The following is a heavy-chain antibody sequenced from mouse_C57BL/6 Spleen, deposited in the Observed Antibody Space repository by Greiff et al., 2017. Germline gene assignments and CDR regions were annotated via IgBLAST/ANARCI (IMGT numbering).Heavy chain of an antibody. CDR2: IYPGSGNT. V-gene: IGHV1-76*01. Sequence: VKLMESGAELVRPGASVKLSCKASGYTFTDYYINWVKQRPGQGLEWIARIYPGSGNTYYNEKFKGKATLTAEKSSSTAYMQLSSLTSEDSAVYFCARSRFDYWGQGTTLTVSS. J-gene: IGHJ2*01. CDR3: ARSRFDY. CDR1: GYTFTDYY. D-gene: IGHD1-1*01.